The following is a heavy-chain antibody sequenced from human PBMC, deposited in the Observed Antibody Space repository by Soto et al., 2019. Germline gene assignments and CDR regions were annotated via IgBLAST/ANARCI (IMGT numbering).Heavy chain of an antibody. D-gene: IGHD1-1*01. CDR1: GFTFNYHA. CDR2: ISYDGDNK. Sequence: QVQLVESGGGVVQPGRSLRLSCAASGFTFNYHALNWVRQAPGKGLEWVAVISYDGDNKYIAESVKGRFTISRDNSKNTVCLLGHRLRTEDKAMYFCARGTTTSAFSAMDVWGQGTTVTVSS. V-gene: IGHV3-30-3*01. J-gene: IGHJ6*02. CDR3: ARGTTTSAFSAMDV.